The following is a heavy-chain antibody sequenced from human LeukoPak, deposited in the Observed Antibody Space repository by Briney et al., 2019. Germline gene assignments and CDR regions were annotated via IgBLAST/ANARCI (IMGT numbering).Heavy chain of an antibody. D-gene: IGHD2-2*02. CDR3: ARAVVPAAIIEY. V-gene: IGHV4-59*01. CDR2: IYYSGST. CDR1: GGSISSYY. J-gene: IGHJ4*02. Sequence: PSETLSLTCTVSGGSISSYYWSWIRQPPGKGLEWIGYIYYSGSTNYNPSLKSRVTISVDTSKNQFSLKLSSVTAADTAVYYCARAVVPAAIIEYWGQGTLVTVSS.